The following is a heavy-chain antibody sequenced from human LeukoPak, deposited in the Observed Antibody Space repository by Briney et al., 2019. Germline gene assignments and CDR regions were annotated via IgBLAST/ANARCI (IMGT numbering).Heavy chain of an antibody. V-gene: IGHV3-21*04. Sequence: KTGGSLRLSCAASGFTFSSYGMHWVRQAPGKGLEWVSSISSSSSYIYYADSVKGRFTISRDNAKNSLYLQMNSLRAEDTAVYYCAKGVWVGPLMPKKSKSGYSSGTPFDYWGQGTLVTVSS. CDR3: AKGVWVGPLMPKKSKSGYSSGTPFDY. CDR1: GFTFSSYG. J-gene: IGHJ4*02. D-gene: IGHD6-19*01. CDR2: ISSSSSYI.